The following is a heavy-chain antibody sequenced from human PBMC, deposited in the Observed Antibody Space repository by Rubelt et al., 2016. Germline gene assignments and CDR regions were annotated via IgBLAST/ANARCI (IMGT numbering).Heavy chain of an antibody. CDR2: IWYDGSNK. J-gene: IGHJ4*02. V-gene: IGHV3-33*01. Sequence: GGVVQPGRSLRLSCAASGFTFSSYGMHWVRQAPGKGLEWLAVIWYDGSNKYYADSVKGRFTISRDNSKNTLYLQMNSLSAEDTAVYYCARGGMGGSTGYFDYWGQGTLVTVSS. D-gene: IGHD1-26*01. CDR3: ARGGMGGSTGYFDY. CDR1: GFTFSSYG.